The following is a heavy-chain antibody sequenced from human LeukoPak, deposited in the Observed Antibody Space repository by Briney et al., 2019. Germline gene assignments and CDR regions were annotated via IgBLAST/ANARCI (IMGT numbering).Heavy chain of an antibody. Sequence: KPGASVKVSCKASGYTFTGYYMHWVRQAPGQGLEWMGWINPNSGGTNYAQKFQGRVTMTRDTSISTAYMELSRLRSDDTAVYYCARGGYCSGGSCPNWFDPWGQGTLVTVSS. D-gene: IGHD2-15*01. V-gene: IGHV1-2*02. CDR3: ARGGYCSGGSCPNWFDP. J-gene: IGHJ5*02. CDR1: GYTFTGYY. CDR2: INPNSGGT.